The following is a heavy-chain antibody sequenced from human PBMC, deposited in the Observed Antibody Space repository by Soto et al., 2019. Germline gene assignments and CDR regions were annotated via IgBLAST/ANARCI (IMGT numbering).Heavy chain of an antibody. CDR2: IYYSGST. CDR1: GGSISSGGYY. J-gene: IGHJ6*02. D-gene: IGHD3-3*01. V-gene: IGHV4-31*03. CDR3: ASQGDDFWSGYPRDYYYGMDV. Sequence: SETLSLTCTVSGGSISSGGYYWSWIRQHPGKGLEWIGYIYYSGSTYYNPSLKSRVTISVDTSKNQFSLKLSSVTAADTAVYYCASQGDDFWSGYPRDYYYGMDVWGQGTTVTVS.